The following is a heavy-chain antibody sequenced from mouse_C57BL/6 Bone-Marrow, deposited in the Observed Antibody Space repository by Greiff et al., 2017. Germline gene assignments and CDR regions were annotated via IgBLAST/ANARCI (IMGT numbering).Heavy chain of an antibody. D-gene: IGHD2-4*01. CDR1: GFTFSSYA. CDR2: ISSGGDYI. V-gene: IGHV5-9-1*02. J-gene: IGHJ1*03. Sequence: EVQGVESGEGLVKPGGSLKLSCAASGFTFSSYAMSWVRQTPEKRLEWVAYISSGGDYIYYADTVKGRITISRDNARNTLYLQMSSLKSEDTAMYYCTREPLYDYVDWYFDVWGTGTTVTVSS. CDR3: TREPLYDYVDWYFDV.